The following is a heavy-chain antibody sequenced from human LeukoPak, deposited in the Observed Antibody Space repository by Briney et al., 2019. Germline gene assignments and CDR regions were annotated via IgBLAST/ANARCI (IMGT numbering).Heavy chain of an antibody. D-gene: IGHD6-13*01. J-gene: IGHJ5*02. CDR3: ARTTLSPSIAAAGINWFDP. V-gene: IGHV1-2*02. CDR1: GYTFTGYY. CDR2: INPNSGGT. Sequence: ASVKVSCKASGYTFTGYYMHWMRQAPGQGLEWMGWINPNSGGTNYAQKFQGRVTMTRDTSISTAYMELSRLRSDDTAVYYCARTTLSPSIAAAGINWFDPWGQGTLVTVSS.